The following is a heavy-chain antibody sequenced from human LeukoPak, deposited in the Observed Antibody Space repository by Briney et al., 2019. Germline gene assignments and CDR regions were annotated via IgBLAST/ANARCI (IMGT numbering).Heavy chain of an antibody. J-gene: IGHJ4*02. CDR2: IYYSGST. CDR3: ARGSSSTSCYDY. V-gene: IGHV4-31*03. Sequence: SETLSLTCTVSGGSISSGGYYWSWIRQHPRKGLEWIGYIYYSGSTYYNPSLKSRVTISVDTSKNQFSLKLSSVTAADTAVYYCARGSSSTSCYDYWGQGTLVTVSS. D-gene: IGHD2-2*01. CDR1: GGSISSGGYY.